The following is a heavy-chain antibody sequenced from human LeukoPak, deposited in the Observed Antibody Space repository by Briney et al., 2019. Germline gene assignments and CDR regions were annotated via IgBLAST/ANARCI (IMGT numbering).Heavy chain of an antibody. CDR1: GYSISSGYY. V-gene: IGHV4-38-2*02. Sequence: NPSETLSLTCTVSGYSISSGYYWGWIRQPPGKGLEWIGEINHSGSTNYNPSLKSRVTISVDTSKNQFSLKLSSVTAADTAVYYCARHMGSITMIVVHAFDIWGQGTMVTVSS. D-gene: IGHD3-22*01. CDR2: INHSGST. J-gene: IGHJ3*02. CDR3: ARHMGSITMIVVHAFDI.